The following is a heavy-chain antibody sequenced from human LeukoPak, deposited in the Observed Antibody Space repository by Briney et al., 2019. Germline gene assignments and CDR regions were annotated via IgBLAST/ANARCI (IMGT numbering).Heavy chain of an antibody. Sequence: SETLSLTCTVSGGSISSYYWSWIRQPPGKGLEWIGYIYYRGSTNYNPSLKSRVTISVDTSKNQFSLKLSSVTAADTAVYYCARASHYYGSGSYYRGWFDPWGQGTLVTASS. J-gene: IGHJ5*02. D-gene: IGHD3-10*01. CDR2: IYYRGST. CDR3: ARASHYYGSGSYYRGWFDP. V-gene: IGHV4-59*01. CDR1: GGSISSYY.